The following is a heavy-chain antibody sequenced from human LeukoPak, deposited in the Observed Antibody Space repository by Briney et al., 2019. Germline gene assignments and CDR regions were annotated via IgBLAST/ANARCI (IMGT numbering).Heavy chain of an antibody. D-gene: IGHD2-2*01. V-gene: IGHV3-7*01. CDR2: IKEDEIEI. Sequence: GGSLRLSCAASGFAFNSQTMSWVRQAPGKGLEWVASIKEDEIEIHYVDSVKGRFTISRDNAKDSLYLQMNSLRVEDTAVYYCARGSRWKYCSSTSCYDWFDPWGQGTLVTVSS. CDR3: ARGSRWKYCSSTSCYDWFDP. J-gene: IGHJ5*02. CDR1: GFAFNSQT.